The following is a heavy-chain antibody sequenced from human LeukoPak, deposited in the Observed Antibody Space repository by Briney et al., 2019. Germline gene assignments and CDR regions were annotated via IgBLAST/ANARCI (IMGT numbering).Heavy chain of an antibody. D-gene: IGHD6-19*01. J-gene: IGHJ1*01. V-gene: IGHV3-23*01. CDR2: ISGSGGST. CDR3: VRAGTSLGYFLY. Sequence: GGSLRLSCAASGFPFSSYAMSWVRQAPAKGLEWVSGISGSGGSTYYADSVKGRFTISRDKSKNTVNLQMNSLRAEDTAVYYCVRAGTSLGYFLYWGQGTLVTVSS. CDR1: GFPFSSYA.